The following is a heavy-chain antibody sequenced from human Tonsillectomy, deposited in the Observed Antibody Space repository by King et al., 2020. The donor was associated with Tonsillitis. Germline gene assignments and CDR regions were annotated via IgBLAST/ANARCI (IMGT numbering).Heavy chain of an antibody. J-gene: IGHJ4*02. CDR3: ARGMYGSGSRPFDY. CDR1: GGSFSGYY. D-gene: IGHD3-10*01. CDR2: INHSGST. Sequence: VQLQQWGAGLLKPSETLSLTCAVYGGSFSGYYWSWIRQPPGKGLEWIGEINHSGSTNYNPSLKSRVTISVDTSKNQFSLKLSSVTAADTAVYYCARGMYGSGSRPFDYWGQGTLVTVSS. V-gene: IGHV4-34*01.